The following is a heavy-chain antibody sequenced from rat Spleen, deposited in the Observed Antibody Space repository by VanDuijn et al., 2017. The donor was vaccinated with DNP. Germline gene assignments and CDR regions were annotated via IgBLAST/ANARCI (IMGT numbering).Heavy chain of an antibody. Sequence: EVQLVESGGGLVQPGRSLKLSCAASGFSFSNYGMAWVRQAPTKGLKWVATISYDGRSTYYRDSVKGRFTISRDDAKSTLHLQMDSLRSEDTATYYCAGRPPPTRGPFDYWGQGVTVTVSS. D-gene: IGHD1-4*01. CDR1: GFSFSNYG. CDR2: ISYDGRST. CDR3: AGRPPPTRGPFDY. J-gene: IGHJ2*01. V-gene: IGHV5-29*01.